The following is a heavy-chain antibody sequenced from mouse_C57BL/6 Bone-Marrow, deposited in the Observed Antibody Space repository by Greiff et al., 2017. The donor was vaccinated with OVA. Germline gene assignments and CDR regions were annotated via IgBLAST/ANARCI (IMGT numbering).Heavy chain of an antibody. CDR1: GYTFTDYE. D-gene: IGHD2-5*01. Sequence: QVQLQQSGAELVRPGASVTLSCKASGYTFTDYEMHWVKQTPVHGLEWIGAIDPETGGTAYNQKFKGKAILTADKSSSTAYMELLSLTSEDSAVYYCTRGYSNYYARDYWGQGTSVTVSS. V-gene: IGHV1-15*01. CDR3: TRGYSNYYARDY. CDR2: IDPETGGT. J-gene: IGHJ4*01.